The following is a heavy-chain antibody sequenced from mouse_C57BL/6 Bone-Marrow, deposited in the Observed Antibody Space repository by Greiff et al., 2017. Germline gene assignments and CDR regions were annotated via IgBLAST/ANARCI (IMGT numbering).Heavy chain of an antibody. CDR1: GYTFTSYD. CDR2: IYPRDGST. J-gene: IGHJ1*03. D-gene: IGHD1-1*01. CDR3: ARLEFDGSSGDWYFDV. V-gene: IGHV1-85*01. Sequence: QVQLKQSGPELVKPGASVKLSCKASGYTFTSYDINGVKQGPGQGLEWIGWIYPRDGSTKYNEKFKGKATLTVDTSSSTAYMELHSLTSEDSAVYFCARLEFDGSSGDWYFDVWGTGTTVTVSS.